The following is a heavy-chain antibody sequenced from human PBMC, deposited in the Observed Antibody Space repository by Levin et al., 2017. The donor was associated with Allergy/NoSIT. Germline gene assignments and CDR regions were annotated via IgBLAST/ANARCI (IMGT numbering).Heavy chain of an antibody. J-gene: IGHJ6*02. Sequence: GGSLRLSCAASGFTFSNAWMSWVHQAPGKGLEWVGRIKSKTNGGTTDNAAPVKGRFTISRDDSKNTLFLQMNSLKTEDTAVYYCTTDPSGYGVAFYHYGMDVWGQGTTVTVSS. V-gene: IGHV3-15*01. CDR3: TTDPSGYGVAFYHYGMDV. CDR2: IKSKTNGGTT. CDR1: GFTFSNAW. D-gene: IGHD5-12*01.